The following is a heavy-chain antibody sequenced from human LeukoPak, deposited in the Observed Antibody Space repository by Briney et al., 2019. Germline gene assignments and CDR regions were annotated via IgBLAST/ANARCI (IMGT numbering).Heavy chain of an antibody. Sequence: SETLSLTCTVSGGSISSYYWSWIRQSPGQGLECIGYISSSGSTNYNPSLKSRVTISVDTSKNQFPLRLTSVTAADTAVYYCAHYDRRGWDAFDIWGQGTMVTVSS. J-gene: IGHJ3*02. CDR1: GGSISSYY. CDR2: ISSSGST. V-gene: IGHV4-59*01. D-gene: IGHD4-17*01. CDR3: AHYDRRGWDAFDI.